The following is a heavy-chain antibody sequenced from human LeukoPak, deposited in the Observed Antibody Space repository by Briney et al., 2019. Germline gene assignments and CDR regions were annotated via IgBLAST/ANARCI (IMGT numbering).Heavy chain of an antibody. Sequence: GESLKISCKGSGYSFTSYGISWVRQAPGQGLEWMGWISAYNGNTNYAQMLQGRVTMTTDTSTATAYMELRTLRSDDTAVYFCARGNLVTGIDYWGQGTLVTVSS. CDR2: ISAYNGNT. CDR3: ARGNLVTGIDY. CDR1: GYSFTSYG. D-gene: IGHD1-1*01. J-gene: IGHJ4*02. V-gene: IGHV1-18*01.